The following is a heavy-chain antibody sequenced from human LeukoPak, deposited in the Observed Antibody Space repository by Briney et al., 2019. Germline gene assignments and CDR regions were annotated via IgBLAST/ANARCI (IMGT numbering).Heavy chain of an antibody. Sequence: GRSLRFSCAASGFTFSSYAMHWVRQAPGKGLERVAVISYDGSNKYDADSVKGRFTISRDNSKNTLYLQMNSLRAEDTAVYYCASGYGSGSYGAFDIWGQGTMVTVSS. CDR3: ASGYGSGSYGAFDI. CDR2: ISYDGSNK. CDR1: GFTFSSYA. J-gene: IGHJ3*02. D-gene: IGHD3-10*01. V-gene: IGHV3-30*04.